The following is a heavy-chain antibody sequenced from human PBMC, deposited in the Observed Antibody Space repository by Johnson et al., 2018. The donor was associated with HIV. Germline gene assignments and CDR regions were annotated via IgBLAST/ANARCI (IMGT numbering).Heavy chain of an antibody. CDR3: AREDPREFHGYGGDGFDI. D-gene: IGHD3-16*01. CDR2: ISYDGSHK. CDR1: GFTFSSYA. J-gene: IGHJ3*02. V-gene: IGHV3-30-3*01. Sequence: QVQLVESGGGVVQPGGSLRLSCAASGFTFSSYAMHWVRQAPGKGLEWVAVISYDGSHKYYADSVKGRFTIPRDNSKNTLYLQMNSLRAEDTALYYWAREDPREFHGYGGDGFDIWGQGTMVTVAS.